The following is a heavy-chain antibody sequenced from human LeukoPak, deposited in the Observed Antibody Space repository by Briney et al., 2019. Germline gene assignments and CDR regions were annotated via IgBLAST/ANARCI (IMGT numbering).Heavy chain of an antibody. CDR3: ARTYCSSTSCYHGAFDI. V-gene: IGHV5-10-1*01. Sequence: GESLRVSCKGSGYSFTSYWISWVRQMPGKGLEWMGRIDPSDSYTNYSPSFQGHVTISADKSISTAYLQWSSLKASDTAMYYCARTYCSSTSCYHGAFDIWGQGTMVTVSS. CDR1: GYSFTSYW. CDR2: IDPSDSYT. J-gene: IGHJ3*02. D-gene: IGHD2-2*01.